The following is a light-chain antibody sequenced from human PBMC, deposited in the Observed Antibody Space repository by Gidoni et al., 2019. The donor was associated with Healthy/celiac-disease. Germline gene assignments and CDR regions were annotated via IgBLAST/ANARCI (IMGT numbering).Light chain of an antibody. CDR1: SSNIGSNT. CDR3: AAWDDSLNGWV. J-gene: IGLJ3*02. CDR2: SNN. Sequence: QTVLTQPPSASGNPGQRVTISCSGSSSNIGSNTVNWYQQLPGTAPKLLIYSNNQRPSGVPDRFSGSKTVTSASLAISGLQSEDEADYYCAAWDDSLNGWVFGGGTKLTVL. V-gene: IGLV1-44*01.